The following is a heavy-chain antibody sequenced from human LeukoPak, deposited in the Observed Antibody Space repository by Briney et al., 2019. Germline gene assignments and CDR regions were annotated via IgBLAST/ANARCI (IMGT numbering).Heavy chain of an antibody. J-gene: IGHJ3*02. CDR1: GFTFSIYS. CDR3: ARDPHGPSWAVAGTVAAFDI. V-gene: IGHV3-21*01. Sequence: PGGSLRLSCAASGFTFSIYSMNWVRQAPGKGLEWVSSISSSSSYIYYADSVKGRFTISRDNAKNSLYLQMNSLRAEDTAVYYCARDPHGPSWAVAGTVAAFDIWGQGTMVTVSS. CDR2: ISSSSSYI. D-gene: IGHD6-19*01.